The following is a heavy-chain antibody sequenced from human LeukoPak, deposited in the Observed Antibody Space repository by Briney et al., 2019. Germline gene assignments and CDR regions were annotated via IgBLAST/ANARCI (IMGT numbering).Heavy chain of an antibody. Sequence: GRSLRLSCAASGFTFSSYAMHWVRQAPGKGLEWVSVISYDGSNKYYADSVKGRFTISRDNSKNMLYLQMNSLRAEDTAVFYCAREDKGQVYFDYWGQGTLVIVSS. CDR2: ISYDGSNK. D-gene: IGHD2-15*01. CDR3: AREDKGQVYFDY. J-gene: IGHJ4*02. CDR1: GFTFSSYA. V-gene: IGHV3-30*04.